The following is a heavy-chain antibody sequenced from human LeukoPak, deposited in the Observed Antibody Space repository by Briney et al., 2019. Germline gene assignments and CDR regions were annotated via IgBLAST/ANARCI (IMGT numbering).Heavy chain of an antibody. CDR3: TTLHDYGENPY. Sequence: GGSLRLSCAASGFTFSNAWMSWVRQAPGKGLEWVGRIKSKTDGGTTDYAAPVKGRFTISRDDSKNTLYLRMNSLKTEDTAVYYCTTLHDYGENPYWGQGTLVTVSS. CDR2: IKSKTDGGTT. V-gene: IGHV3-15*01. D-gene: IGHD4-17*01. J-gene: IGHJ4*02. CDR1: GFTFSNAW.